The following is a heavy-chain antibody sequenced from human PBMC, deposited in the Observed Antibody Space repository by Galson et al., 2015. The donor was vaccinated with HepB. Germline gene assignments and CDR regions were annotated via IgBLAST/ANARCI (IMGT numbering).Heavy chain of an antibody. CDR2: IDPTDSYT. D-gene: IGHD3-9*01. V-gene: IGHV5-10-1*01. J-gene: IGHJ4*02. Sequence: QSGAEVKKPGQSLRISCQGSGYSFTSYLITWVRQMPGKGLEWMGRIDPTDSYTNYSPSFQGHVTISAAKSINTAYLQWSSLKASAAAIYYCARQVYDILTGYHADFDYWGQGTLVTVSS. CDR1: GYSFTSYL. CDR3: ARQVYDILTGYHADFDY.